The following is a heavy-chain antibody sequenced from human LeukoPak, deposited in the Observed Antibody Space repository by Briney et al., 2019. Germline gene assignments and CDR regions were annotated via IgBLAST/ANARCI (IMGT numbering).Heavy chain of an antibody. V-gene: IGHV3-23*01. D-gene: IGHD3-16*01. CDR1: GFTFSSYA. Sequence: GGSLRLSCAASGFTFSSYAMSWVRQAPGKGLKWVSTINDNGAGTYFADSVKGRSTISRDNSYNTVSLQMNSLRDEDTGVYYCAKGLRTGVGPYMGYHYYMDVWGKGATVTVSS. CDR3: AKGLRTGVGPYMGYHYYMDV. CDR2: INDNGAGT. J-gene: IGHJ6*03.